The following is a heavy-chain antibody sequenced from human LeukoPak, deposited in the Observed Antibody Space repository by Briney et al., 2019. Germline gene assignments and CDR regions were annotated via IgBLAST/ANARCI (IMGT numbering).Heavy chain of an antibody. CDR1: GYTFTSYA. V-gene: IGHV1-3*01. D-gene: IGHD3-10*01. Sequence: ASVKVSCKASGYTFTSYAMHWVRPAPGQRLEWMGWINDGNGNTKYSQKFQGRVTITRDTSASTAYMELSSLRSEDTAVYYCARGRITMVRGVISFGYFDYWGQGTLVTVSS. CDR2: INDGNGNT. J-gene: IGHJ4*03. CDR3: ARGRITMVRGVISFGYFDY.